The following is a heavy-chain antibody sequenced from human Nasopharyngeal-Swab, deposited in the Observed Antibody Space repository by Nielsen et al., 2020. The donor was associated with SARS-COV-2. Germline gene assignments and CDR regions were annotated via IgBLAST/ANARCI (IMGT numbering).Heavy chain of an antibody. CDR2: ISSSSSYI. D-gene: IGHD2-15*01. V-gene: IGHV3-21*01. CDR3: ARDCSGGSCYSVVDDAFDI. Sequence: VRQAPGRGLEWVSSISSSSSYIYYADSVKGRFTISRDNAKNSLYLQMNSLRAEDTAVYYCARDCSGGSCYSVVDDAFDIWGQGTMVT. J-gene: IGHJ3*02.